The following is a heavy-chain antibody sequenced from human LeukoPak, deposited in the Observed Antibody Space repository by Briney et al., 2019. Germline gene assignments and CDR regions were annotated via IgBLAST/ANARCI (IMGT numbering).Heavy chain of an antibody. J-gene: IGHJ4*02. Sequence: SETLSLTCTVSDGSISDSLYYWGWIRQPPGKGLEWIGRIYTSGSTNYNASLKSRVSMSVDTSKNQFSLKLSSVTAADTAVFYCARENSGSYREFDYWGQGTLVTVSS. CDR3: ARENSGSYREFDY. CDR2: IYTSGST. CDR1: DGSISDSLYY. D-gene: IGHD1-26*01. V-gene: IGHV4-39*07.